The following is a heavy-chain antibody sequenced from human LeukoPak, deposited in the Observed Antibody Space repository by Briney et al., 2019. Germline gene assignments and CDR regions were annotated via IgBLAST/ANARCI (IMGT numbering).Heavy chain of an antibody. Sequence: GGSLRLSCTASGFTFGDYAMSWVRQAPGKGLEWVGFIRSKTYGGTTEYAASVKGRFTISRDDSKGIAYLQMNSLKTEDTAVYYCTRVYYWGQGTLVTVSS. CDR2: IRSKTYGGTT. V-gene: IGHV3-49*04. J-gene: IGHJ4*02. CDR1: GFTFGDYA. CDR3: TRVYY.